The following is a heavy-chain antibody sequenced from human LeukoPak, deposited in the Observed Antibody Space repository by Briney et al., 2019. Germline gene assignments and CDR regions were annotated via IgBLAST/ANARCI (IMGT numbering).Heavy chain of an antibody. D-gene: IGHD6-13*01. Sequence: PSETLSLTCTFSNYSISSRYYWGWIRQPPGKGLEWIGSIYHSGSTYYNPSLKSRVTISVDTSKNQFSLKLSSVTAADTAVYYCANIAASGNYYYYMDVWGKGTTVTVSS. V-gene: IGHV4-38-2*02. J-gene: IGHJ6*03. CDR1: NYSISSRYY. CDR2: IYHSGST. CDR3: ANIAASGNYYYYMDV.